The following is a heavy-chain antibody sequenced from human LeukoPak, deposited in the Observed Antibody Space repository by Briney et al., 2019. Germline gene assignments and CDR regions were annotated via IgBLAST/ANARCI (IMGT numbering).Heavy chain of an antibody. CDR1: GGSFSGYY. J-gene: IGHJ4*02. Sequence: SETLSLTCAVYGGSFSGYYWSWIRQPPGKGLEWIGEINHSGSTNYNPSLKSRVTISVDTSKNQVSLKLSCVTAADTAGYYCARSSYFDYWGQGTLVTVSS. CDR3: ARSSYFDY. CDR2: INHSGST. V-gene: IGHV4-34*01.